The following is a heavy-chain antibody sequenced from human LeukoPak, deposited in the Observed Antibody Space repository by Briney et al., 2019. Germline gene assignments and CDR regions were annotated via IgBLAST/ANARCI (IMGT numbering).Heavy chain of an antibody. CDR2: IWYDGSKT. D-gene: IGHD3-10*01. CDR1: GFTFISYG. Sequence: GGSLRLSCATSGFTFISYGMHWVHQAPGKGLEWVAVIWYDGSKTYYADSVKGRFTISRDNSKNTLYLQMNSLRAEDTAVYYCARIRGGWYIDYWGQGTLVTVSS. V-gene: IGHV3-33*01. CDR3: ARIRGGWYIDY. J-gene: IGHJ4*02.